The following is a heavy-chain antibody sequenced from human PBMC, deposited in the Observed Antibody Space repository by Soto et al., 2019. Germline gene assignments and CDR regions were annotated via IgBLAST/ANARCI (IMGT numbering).Heavy chain of an antibody. CDR1: GFTFSTYA. CDR2: IYSSGDRI. CDR3: AKGPISPYGMDV. Sequence: GGSLRLSCAASGFTFSTYAMSWVRQAPGKGLEWVSTIYSSGDRIYYADSVKGRFTISRDNSKNTLYLQMNSLGAEDTAVYYCAKGPISPYGMDVWGQGTTVTASS. J-gene: IGHJ6*02. D-gene: IGHD3-3*01. V-gene: IGHV3-23*01.